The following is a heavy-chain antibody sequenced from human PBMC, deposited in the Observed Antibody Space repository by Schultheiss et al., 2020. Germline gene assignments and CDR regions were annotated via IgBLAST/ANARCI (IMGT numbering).Heavy chain of an antibody. V-gene: IGHV4-34*01. CDR3: ARAPITMVRGFDP. D-gene: IGHD3-10*01. CDR1: GGSFSNYY. Sequence: SATLSLTCAVQGGSFSNYYWTWIRQTPGKGLEWIGYIYHSGSTYYNPSLKSRVTISVDRSKNQFSLKLSSVTAADTAVYYCARAPITMVRGFDPWGQGTLVTVSS. J-gene: IGHJ5*02. CDR2: IYHSGST.